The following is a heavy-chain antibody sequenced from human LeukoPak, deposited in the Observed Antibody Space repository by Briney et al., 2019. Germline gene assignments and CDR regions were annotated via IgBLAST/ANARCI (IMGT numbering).Heavy chain of an antibody. CDR2: ISSSSSYI. CDR3: ARDIGGPGYAPTDY. CDR1: GFTFSSYS. V-gene: IGHV3-21*01. D-gene: IGHD2-8*01. Sequence: GGSLRLSCAASGFTFSSYSMNWVRQAPGKGLEWVSSISSSSSYIYYADSVKGRFTISRDNAKNSLYLQMNSLRAEDTAVYYCARDIGGPGYAPTDYWGQGTLVTVSS. J-gene: IGHJ4*02.